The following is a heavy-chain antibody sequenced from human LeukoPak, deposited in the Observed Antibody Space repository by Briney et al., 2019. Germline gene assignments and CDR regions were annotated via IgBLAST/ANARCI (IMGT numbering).Heavy chain of an antibody. CDR2: ICSSAYTI. D-gene: IGHD5-18*01. CDR3: TRVVVPRDAAMGV. J-gene: IGHJ4*02. Sequence: PGGSLRLSCAASGFAFSTYEMNWVRQAPGKGLEWVSYICSSAYTIYHADSVKGRFTISRDNAKNSLYLQMNSLRAEDTAVYYCTRVVVPRDAAMGVWGQGTLVSVSS. V-gene: IGHV3-48*03. CDR1: GFAFSTYE.